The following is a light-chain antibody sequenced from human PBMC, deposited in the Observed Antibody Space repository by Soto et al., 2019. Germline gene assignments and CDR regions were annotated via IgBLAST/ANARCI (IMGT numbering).Light chain of an antibody. J-gene: IGKJ2*01. Sequence: DIVMTQSPDSLSASLGERATINCKSSQSVFYSSNNKNYLAWYQQKPGQPPQLLIYWASTRESGVPDRFSGSGSGTDFTLTISSLQAEDVAVYYCQQYYNTPFTFGQGNKLEI. CDR3: QQYYNTPFT. CDR1: QSVFYSSNNKNY. CDR2: WAS. V-gene: IGKV4-1*01.